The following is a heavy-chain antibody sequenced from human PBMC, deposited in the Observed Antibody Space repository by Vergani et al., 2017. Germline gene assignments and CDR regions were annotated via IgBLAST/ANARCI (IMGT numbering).Heavy chain of an antibody. Sequence: EVQLVESGGGLVKPGGSLRLSCAASGFTFSNAWMSWVRQAPGKRLEWVGRIKSKTDGGTTDYAAPVKGRFTISRDDSKNTLYLQMNSLKTEDTAVYYCTTVRKGSSGWYRFFDYWGQGTLVTVSS. V-gene: IGHV3-15*01. J-gene: IGHJ4*02. D-gene: IGHD6-19*01. CDR2: IKSKTDGGTT. CDR1: GFTFSNAW. CDR3: TTVRKGSSGWYRFFDY.